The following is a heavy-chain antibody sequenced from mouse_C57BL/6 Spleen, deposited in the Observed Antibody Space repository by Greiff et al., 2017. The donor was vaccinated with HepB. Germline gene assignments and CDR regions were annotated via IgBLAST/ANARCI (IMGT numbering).Heavy chain of an antibody. D-gene: IGHD3-2*02. CDR2: IDPSDSYT. J-gene: IGHJ2*01. CDR1: GYTFTSYW. Sequence: QVQLKQPGAELVKPGASVKLSCKASGYTFTSYWMQWVKQRPGQGLEWIGEIDPSDSYTNYNQKFKGKATLTVDTSSSTAYMQLSSLTSEDSAVYYCARSAQANGYWGQGTTLTVSS. CDR3: ARSAQANGY. V-gene: IGHV1-50*01.